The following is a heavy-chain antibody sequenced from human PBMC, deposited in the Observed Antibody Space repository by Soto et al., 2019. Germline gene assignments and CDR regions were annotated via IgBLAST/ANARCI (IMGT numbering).Heavy chain of an antibody. CDR2: IYYSGST. Sequence: QVQLQESGPGLVKPSETLSLTCTVSSGSISFDYWSWIRQPPWKGLEWIGYIYYSGSTNYNPSLKRRVTISVDTSKNQFSLKLSSVTAADTAVYYCARGNDYGDYYFDYWGQGTLVTVSS. CDR1: SGSISFDY. CDR3: ARGNDYGDYYFDY. J-gene: IGHJ4*02. D-gene: IGHD4-17*01. V-gene: IGHV4-59*01.